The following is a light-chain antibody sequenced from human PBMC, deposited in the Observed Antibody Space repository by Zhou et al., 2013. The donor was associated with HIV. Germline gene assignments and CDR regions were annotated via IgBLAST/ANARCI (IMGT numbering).Light chain of an antibody. V-gene: IGKV1-8*01. CDR2: GAI. CDR1: EGISSY. CDR3: QQYYSYPWT. Sequence: AIRMTQSPPSFSASTGNRVTITCRANEGISSYLAWYQQKPGMAPKLLIYGAITLQSGVPSRFSGSGSGTDFTLTISNLQSEDFATYYCQQYYSYPWTFGQGSKV. J-gene: IGKJ1*01.